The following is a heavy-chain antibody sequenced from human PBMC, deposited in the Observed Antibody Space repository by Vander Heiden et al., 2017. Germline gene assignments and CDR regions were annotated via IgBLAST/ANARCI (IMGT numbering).Heavy chain of an antibody. CDR3: VGLNSGWSGAGYLTKHYYYNMDV. CDR2: NYYAGNT. Sequence: QLQLQESGPGLVKPSETLSLTCTVSGGSISSSTYYWGWIRQPSGKGLEWIGTNYYAGNTYDTPALYSRGTMSVDTSKNQFSRKVSSVTAADTAIDYCVGLNSGWSGAGYLTKHYYYNMDVWGQGTTVTVSS. CDR1: GGSISSSTYY. J-gene: IGHJ6*03. D-gene: IGHD6-19*01. V-gene: IGHV4-39*01.